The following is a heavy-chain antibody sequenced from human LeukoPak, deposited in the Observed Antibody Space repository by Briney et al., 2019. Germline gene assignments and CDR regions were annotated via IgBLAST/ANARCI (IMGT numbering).Heavy chain of an antibody. CDR3: ARDPVGNTMVRGVPFDY. CDR1: GYTFTSYY. Sequence: ASVKVSCKASGYTFTSYYMHWVRQAPGQGLEWMGIINPSGGSTSYAQKFQGRVTMTRDTSTSTVHMELSSLRSEGTAAYYCARDPVGNTMVRGVPFDYWGQGTLVTVSS. CDR2: INPSGGST. D-gene: IGHD3-10*01. J-gene: IGHJ4*02. V-gene: IGHV1-46*01.